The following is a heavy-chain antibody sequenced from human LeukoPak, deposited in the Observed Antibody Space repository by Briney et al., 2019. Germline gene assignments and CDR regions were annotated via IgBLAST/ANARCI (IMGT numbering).Heavy chain of an antibody. CDR2: INPSSGST. CDR1: GYTFTSYF. CDR3: ARDPYDSSGSYLERYGMDV. D-gene: IGHD3-22*01. V-gene: IGHV1-46*01. Sequence: ASVKVSCKASGYTFTSYFMHWVRQAPGQGLEWMGIINPSSGSTSYAQKFQGRVTMTRDTSTSTVYMELSSLRSEDTAVYYCARDPYDSSGSYLERYGMDVWGQGTTVTVSS. J-gene: IGHJ6*02.